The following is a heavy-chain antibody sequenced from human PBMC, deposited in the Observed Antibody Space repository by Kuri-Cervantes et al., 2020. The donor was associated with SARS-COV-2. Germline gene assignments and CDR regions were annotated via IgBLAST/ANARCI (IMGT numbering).Heavy chain of an antibody. V-gene: IGHV3-48*04. D-gene: IGHD3-3*01. J-gene: IGHJ4*02. Sequence: GGSLRLSCAASGFTFSSYSMNWVRQAPGKGLEWVSYISSSSSTIYYADSVKGRFTISRDNAKNSLYLQMNSLRAEDTAVYYCARRNDFWSGAYFDYWGQGTLVTVSS. CDR3: ARRNDFWSGAYFDY. CDR1: GFTFSSYS. CDR2: ISSSSSTI.